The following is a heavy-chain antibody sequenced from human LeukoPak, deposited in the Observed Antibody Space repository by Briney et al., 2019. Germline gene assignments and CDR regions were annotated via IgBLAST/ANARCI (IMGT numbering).Heavy chain of an antibody. CDR2: INHSGST. CDR1: GGSFSGYY. Sequence: PSETLSLTCAVYGGSFSGYYWSWIRQPPGKGLEWIGEINHSGSTNYNPSLKSRVTISVDTSKKQFSLKLSSVTAADTAVYYCAGGVLDIAVASTVARTDYWGQGTLVTVSS. CDR3: AGGVLDIAVASTVARTDY. D-gene: IGHD6-19*01. V-gene: IGHV4-34*01. J-gene: IGHJ4*02.